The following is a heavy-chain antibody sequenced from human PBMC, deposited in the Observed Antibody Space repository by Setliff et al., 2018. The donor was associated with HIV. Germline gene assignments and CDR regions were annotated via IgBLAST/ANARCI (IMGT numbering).Heavy chain of an antibody. CDR2: IYYSGST. CDR3: ARNPCSGGSCPDAFDI. CDR1: GDSVSSRSYY. D-gene: IGHD2-15*01. J-gene: IGHJ3*02. Sequence: SETLSLTCTVSGDSVSSRSYYWSWIRQPPGKGLEWIGYIYYSGSTNYNPSLKSRDTISVDTSKNQFSLKLSSVTAADTAVYYCARNPCSGGSCPDAFDIWGQGTMVTVSS. V-gene: IGHV4-61*01.